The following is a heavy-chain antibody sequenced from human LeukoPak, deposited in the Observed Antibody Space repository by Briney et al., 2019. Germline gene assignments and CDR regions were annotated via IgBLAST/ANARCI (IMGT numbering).Heavy chain of an antibody. CDR2: LYSGGST. CDR3: ARTDSSGYYYDY. CDR1: GGSISSSNW. Sequence: GTLSLTCAVSGGSISSSNWWSWVRQAPGKGLEWVSILYSGGSTYYADSVTGRFTISRDNSKNTLYLQMNSLRAEDTAVYYCARTDSSGYYYDYWGQGTLVTVSS. J-gene: IGHJ4*02. V-gene: IGHV3-53*01. D-gene: IGHD3-22*01.